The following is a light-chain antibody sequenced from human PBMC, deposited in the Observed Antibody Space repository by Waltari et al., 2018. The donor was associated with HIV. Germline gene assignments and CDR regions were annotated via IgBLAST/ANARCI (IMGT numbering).Light chain of an antibody. CDR3: GAWDDNLRGL. CDR1: DSTVGRHY. V-gene: IGLV1-47*01. J-gene: IGLJ2*01. CDR2: KNN. Sequence: QAVLTQTPSASASPGQKITISCSGRDSTVGRHYFSWYHQFPGTAPKLLLYKNNQRSSGVPDLFSGSKSGTSASLTISGLRSEDEGTYFCGAWDDNLRGLFGAGTKLTVL.